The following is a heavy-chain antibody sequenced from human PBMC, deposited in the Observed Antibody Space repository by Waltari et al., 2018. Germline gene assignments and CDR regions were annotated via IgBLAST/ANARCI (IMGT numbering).Heavy chain of an antibody. CDR2: MYYSGIT. D-gene: IGHD3-3*01. J-gene: IGHJ5*02. V-gene: IGHV4-30-4*01. Sequence: QVQLQESGPGPVKPSQTLSLTCTVSGGSIPSGKYFWSWIRQPPGKGLEWIGYMYYSGITYYNPSLKSRVSMSVDTSKNQFSLKLTSVTAADTAVYYCARDGVEMGKGVGSWFDPWGQGTLVTVSS. CDR3: ARDGVEMGKGVGSWFDP. CDR1: GGSIPSGKYF.